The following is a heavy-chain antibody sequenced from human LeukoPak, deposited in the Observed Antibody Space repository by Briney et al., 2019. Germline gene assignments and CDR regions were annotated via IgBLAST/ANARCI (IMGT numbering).Heavy chain of an antibody. Sequence: ASVKVSCKASGYTFTGYYMHWVRQAPGQGLEWMGWINPNSGGTNYAQKFQGRVTMTRDTSISTAYMELSRLRSDDTAVYYCARGYVLGSYRYVYWGQGTLVTVSS. CDR1: GYTFTGYY. V-gene: IGHV1-2*02. CDR2: INPNSGGT. J-gene: IGHJ4*02. D-gene: IGHD3-16*02. CDR3: ARGYVLGSYRYVY.